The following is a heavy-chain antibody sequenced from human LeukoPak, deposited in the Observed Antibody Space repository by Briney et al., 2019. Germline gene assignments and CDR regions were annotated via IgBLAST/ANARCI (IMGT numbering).Heavy chain of an antibody. Sequence: SETLSLTXAVSGYSISSGYYWGWIRQPPGKGLEWIGSIYHSGSTYYNPSLKSRVTISVDTSKNQFSLKLSSVTAADTAVYYCARIMYNWFDPWGQGTLVTVSS. D-gene: IGHD2-8*01. CDR2: IYHSGST. CDR3: ARIMYNWFDP. V-gene: IGHV4-38-2*01. CDR1: GYSISSGYY. J-gene: IGHJ5*02.